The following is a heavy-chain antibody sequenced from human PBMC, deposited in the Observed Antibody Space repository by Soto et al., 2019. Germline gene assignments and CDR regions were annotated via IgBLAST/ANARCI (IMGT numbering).Heavy chain of an antibody. CDR2: INCDASRT. J-gene: IGHJ4*02. V-gene: IGHV3-74*01. CDR1: GFTFGDYW. Sequence: EVQLVESGGDLVQPGGSLRLSCAASGFTFGDYWMHWVRQSPGEGLVWISHINCDASRTGYADSVRGRFTVSRDNARNTVYLQMNSLRAEDTAMYYCASAQYLGQGTLVTVSS. CDR3: ASAQY.